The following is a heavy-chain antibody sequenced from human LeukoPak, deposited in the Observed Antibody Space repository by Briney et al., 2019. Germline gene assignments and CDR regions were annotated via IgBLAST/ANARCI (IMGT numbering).Heavy chain of an antibody. J-gene: IGHJ4*02. D-gene: IGHD7-27*01. V-gene: IGHV4-34*01. Sequence: SETLSLTCAVFGGSLTGYYWNWIRQPPGKGLEWIGEINHSGGTNYNPSLKSRVAISVDTSKNQFSLKLSSVTAADTAVYYCASRKLGNDYWGQGTLVTVSS. CDR2: INHSGGT. CDR1: GGSLTGYY. CDR3: ASRKLGNDY.